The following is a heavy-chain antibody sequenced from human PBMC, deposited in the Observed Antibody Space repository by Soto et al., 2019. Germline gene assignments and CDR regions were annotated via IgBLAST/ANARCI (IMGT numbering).Heavy chain of an antibody. V-gene: IGHV3-66*01. CDR1: GFTVSSSY. CDR3: ARVLEMTKVTNGYYYYYMDV. D-gene: IGHD4-17*01. Sequence: EVQLVESGGGVVQPGGSLRLSCAASGFTVSSSYMNWVRQAPEKGLEWVSAIYSGGSTYYADSVKGRFIVSRDNSKNTLYLQMNSLRAEDTAVYYCARVLEMTKVTNGYYYYYMDVWGKGTTVTVSS. CDR2: IYSGGST. J-gene: IGHJ6*03.